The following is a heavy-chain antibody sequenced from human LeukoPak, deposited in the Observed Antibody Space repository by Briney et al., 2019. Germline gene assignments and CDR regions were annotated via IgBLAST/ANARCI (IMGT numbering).Heavy chain of an antibody. J-gene: IGHJ6*02. Sequence: SETLSLTCAVYGGSFSGYYWSWIRQPPGNGLEWIGEINHSGSTNYNPSLKSRVTISVDTSKNQFSLKLSSVTAADTAVYYCARTAATYYYYNGMDVWGQGTTVTVSS. CDR3: ARTAATYYYYNGMDV. CDR2: INHSGST. CDR1: GGSFSGYY. D-gene: IGHD6-25*01. V-gene: IGHV4-34*01.